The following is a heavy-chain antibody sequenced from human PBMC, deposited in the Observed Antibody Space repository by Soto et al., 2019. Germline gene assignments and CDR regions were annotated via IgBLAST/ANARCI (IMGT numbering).Heavy chain of an antibody. Sequence: GGSLRLSCAASKFSFGDFGMHWVRQAPGKGLEWLAVISYDGSSTYYVDSLKGRFTISRDNSKNTLFLQMNSLRGEDTAVYYCAKAYTGVLPQVMDVWGQGTMVTVSS. J-gene: IGHJ6*02. CDR2: ISYDGSST. V-gene: IGHV3-30*18. D-gene: IGHD2-8*02. CDR1: KFSFGDFG. CDR3: AKAYTGVLPQVMDV.